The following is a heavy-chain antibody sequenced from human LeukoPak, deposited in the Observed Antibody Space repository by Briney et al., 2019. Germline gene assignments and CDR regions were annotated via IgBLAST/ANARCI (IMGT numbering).Heavy chain of an antibody. CDR1: GFTFSDYY. J-gene: IGHJ3*02. CDR3: AREMPTSDRRAVGDAFDI. D-gene: IGHD2-2*01. CDR2: ISSSGSTI. Sequence: GGSLRLSCAASGFTFSDYYMSWIRQAPGKGLEWVSYISSSGSTIYYADSVKGRFTISRDNAKNSLYLQMNSLRAEDTAVYYCAREMPTSDRRAVGDAFDIWGQGTMVTVSS. V-gene: IGHV3-11*04.